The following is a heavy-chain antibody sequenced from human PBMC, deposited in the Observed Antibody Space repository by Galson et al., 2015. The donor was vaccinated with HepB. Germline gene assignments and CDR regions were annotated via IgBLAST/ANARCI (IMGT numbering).Heavy chain of an antibody. Sequence: SLRLSCAASGFAFSSCAMHWVRQAPGKGLGWVAVISYDGSNKYYADSVRGRFTVSRDNSKNTLYLQMNSLRAEDTAVYYCARPSSGWYGGGYFDYWGQGTLVTVAS. CDR2: ISYDGSNK. CDR1: GFAFSSCA. CDR3: ARPSSGWYGGGYFDY. V-gene: IGHV3-30*04. J-gene: IGHJ4*02. D-gene: IGHD6-19*01.